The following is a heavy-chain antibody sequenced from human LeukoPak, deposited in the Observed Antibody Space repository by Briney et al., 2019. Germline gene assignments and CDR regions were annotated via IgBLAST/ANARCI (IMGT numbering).Heavy chain of an antibody. CDR2: ISGSGGST. Sequence: GGSLRLSCAASGFTFSSYAMSWVRQAPGKGLEWVSAISGSGGSTYYADSVKGRFTISRDNSKNTLYLQMNSLRAEDTAVYYCAKRAYDFWSGSSYYYYYMDVWGKGTTVTVYS. CDR1: GFTFSSYA. CDR3: AKRAYDFWSGSSYYYYYMDV. D-gene: IGHD3-3*01. V-gene: IGHV3-23*01. J-gene: IGHJ6*03.